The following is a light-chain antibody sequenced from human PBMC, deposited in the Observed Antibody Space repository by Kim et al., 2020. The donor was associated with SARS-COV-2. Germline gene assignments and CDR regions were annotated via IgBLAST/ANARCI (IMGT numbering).Light chain of an antibody. Sequence: DIQMTQSPSTLSASVGDRVRITCRASQSISGWLAWYQQKPGKAPKVLIYDAYSLESGVASRFSGSGSGTDFTLTISSLQPDDFATYYCKQYNSFPWTFGQGTKVDIK. J-gene: IGKJ1*01. CDR3: KQYNSFPWT. CDR1: QSISGW. V-gene: IGKV1-5*01. CDR2: DAY.